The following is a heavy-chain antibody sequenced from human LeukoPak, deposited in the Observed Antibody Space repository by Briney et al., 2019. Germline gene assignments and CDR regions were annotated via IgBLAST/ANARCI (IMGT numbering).Heavy chain of an antibody. D-gene: IGHD3-22*01. V-gene: IGHV3-30-3*01. CDR1: GFTFCSYA. Sequence: GRSLRLSCAASGFTFCSYAMHWVRQAPGKGLEWVAVILYDGSNKYYADSVKGRFTISRDNSKNTLYLQMNSLRAEDTAVYYCARDKRWDYYDSSGYFDYGGQGTLVTVS. CDR3: ARDKRWDYYDSSGYFDY. CDR2: ILYDGSNK. J-gene: IGHJ4*02.